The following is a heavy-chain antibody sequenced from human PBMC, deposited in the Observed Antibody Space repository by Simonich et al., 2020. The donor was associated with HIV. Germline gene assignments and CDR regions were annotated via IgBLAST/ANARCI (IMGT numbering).Heavy chain of an antibody. CDR3: ARQPYYYDSGGYYDYHYYMDV. CDR1: GFTFSRYW. D-gene: IGHD3-22*01. CDR2: IKLDGSDK. J-gene: IGHJ6*03. V-gene: IGHV3-7*01. Sequence: EVQLVESGGGLVQPGGSLRLSCVASGFTFSRYWMSWVRQAPGKGLEWVANIKLDGSDKNYGDSVKGRFTISRDNAKNSLYLQMNSLRAEDTAVYYCARQPYYYDSGGYYDYHYYMDVWGKGTTVTVSS.